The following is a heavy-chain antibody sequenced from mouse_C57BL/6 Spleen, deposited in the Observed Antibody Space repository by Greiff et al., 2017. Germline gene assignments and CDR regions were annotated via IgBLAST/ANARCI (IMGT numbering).Heavy chain of an antibody. CDR2: ISYDGSN. Sequence: EVQLQESGPGLVKPSQSLSLTCSVTGYSITSGYYWNWIRQFPGNKLEWMGYISYDGSNNSNPSLKNLISITRDTSKNQFFLKLNSVTTEDTATYYCARFIYYGSSYWYFDVWGTGTTVTVAS. V-gene: IGHV3-6*01. CDR3: ARFIYYGSSYWYFDV. CDR1: GYSITSGYY. J-gene: IGHJ1*03. D-gene: IGHD1-1*01.